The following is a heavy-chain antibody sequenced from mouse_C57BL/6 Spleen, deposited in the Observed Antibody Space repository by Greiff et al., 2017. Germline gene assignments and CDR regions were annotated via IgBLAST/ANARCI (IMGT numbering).Heavy chain of an antibody. CDR3: ARGLPGFAY. D-gene: IGHD2-1*01. V-gene: IGHV1-26*01. Sequence: VQLQQSGPELVKPGASVKISCKASGYTFTDYYMNWVKQSHGKSLEWIGDINPNNGGTSYNQKFKGKATLTVDKSSSTAYMELRSLTSEDSAVYYCARGLPGFAYWGQGTLVTVSA. J-gene: IGHJ3*01. CDR1: GYTFTDYY. CDR2: INPNNGGT.